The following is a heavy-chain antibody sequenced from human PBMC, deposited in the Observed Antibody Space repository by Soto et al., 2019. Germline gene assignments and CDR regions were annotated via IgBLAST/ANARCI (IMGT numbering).Heavy chain of an antibody. J-gene: IGHJ4*02. CDR3: AIRDYDDGHYPRAF. CDR2: IIPILGIA. V-gene: IGHV1-69*02. CDR1: GGTFSSYT. Sequence: GASVKVSCKASGGTFSSYTISWVRQAPGQGLEWMGRIIPILGIANYAQKFQGRVTITADKSTSTAYMELSSLRSEDAAVYYCAIRDYDDGHYPRAFWGRGTLVPVSA. D-gene: IGHD4-17*01.